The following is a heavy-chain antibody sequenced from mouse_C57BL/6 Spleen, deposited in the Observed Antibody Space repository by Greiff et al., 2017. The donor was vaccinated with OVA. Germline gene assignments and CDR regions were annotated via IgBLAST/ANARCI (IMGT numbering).Heavy chain of an antibody. D-gene: IGHD2-1*01. CDR2: ISSGSSTI. CDR3: ARFYGNYGFDY. J-gene: IGHJ2*01. CDR1: GFTFSDYG. V-gene: IGHV5-17*01. Sequence: EVQLVESGGGLVKPGGSLKLSCAASGFTFSDYGMHWVRQAPEKGLEWVAYISSGSSTIYYADTVKGRFTLTRENAKTPLFLQMTSLRSEDTAMYYCARFYGNYGFDYWGQGTTLTVSS.